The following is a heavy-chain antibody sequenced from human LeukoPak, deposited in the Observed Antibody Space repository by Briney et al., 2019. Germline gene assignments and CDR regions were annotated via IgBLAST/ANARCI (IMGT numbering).Heavy chain of an antibody. CDR2: IGTAGDT. V-gene: IGHV3-13*04. CDR1: GFTFSSYD. Sequence: PGGSLRLSCAASGFTFSSYDMHWARQATGKGLEWLSAIGTAGDTYYPGSVKGRFTISRENAKNSLYLQMNSLRAGDTAVYYCAREHPLAYCGGDCPDYYGMDVWGQGTTVTVSS. D-gene: IGHD2-21*02. J-gene: IGHJ6*02. CDR3: AREHPLAYCGGDCPDYYGMDV.